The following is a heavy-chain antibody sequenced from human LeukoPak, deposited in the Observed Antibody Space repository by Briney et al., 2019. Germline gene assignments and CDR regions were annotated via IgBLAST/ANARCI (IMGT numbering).Heavy chain of an antibody. J-gene: IGHJ4*02. CDR1: GFTFSNYA. V-gene: IGHV3-7*01. CDR3: ARGSEWELLPFDY. D-gene: IGHD1-26*01. Sequence: GGSLRLSCAASGFTFSNYAMSWVRQTPGKGLEWVANIKQDGSEKYYVDSVKGRFTISRDNAKNSLYLQMNSLRAEDTAVYYCARGSEWELLPFDYWGQGTLVTVSS. CDR2: IKQDGSEK.